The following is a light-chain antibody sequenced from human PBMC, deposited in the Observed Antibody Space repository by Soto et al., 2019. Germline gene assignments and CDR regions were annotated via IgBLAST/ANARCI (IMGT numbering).Light chain of an antibody. J-gene: IGLJ2*01. CDR2: GNS. CDR1: SSNIGAGYD. CDR3: QSYDSSLSVV. Sequence: QSVLTQPPSASGAPGQRVTISCTGSSSNIGAGYDVHWYQQLPGTAPKLLIYGNSNRPSGVPDRFSGSKSDTSASLAITGLQAEDEADYNCQSYDSSLSVVFGGGTKLTVL. V-gene: IGLV1-40*01.